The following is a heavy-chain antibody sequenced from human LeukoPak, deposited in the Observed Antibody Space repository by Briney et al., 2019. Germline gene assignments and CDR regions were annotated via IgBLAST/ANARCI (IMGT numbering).Heavy chain of an antibody. V-gene: IGHV1-69*13. J-gene: IGHJ5*02. D-gene: IGHD1-1*01. CDR3: ARANNWNDVEDGWFDP. CDR2: IIPIFGTA. CDR1: GGTFSSYA. Sequence: GASVKVSCKASGGTFSSYAFSWVRLAPGQGLEWMGGIIPIFGTANYAQKFQGRVTITADESTSTAYMGLSSLRSEDTAVYYCARANNWNDVEDGWFDPWGQGTLVTVSS.